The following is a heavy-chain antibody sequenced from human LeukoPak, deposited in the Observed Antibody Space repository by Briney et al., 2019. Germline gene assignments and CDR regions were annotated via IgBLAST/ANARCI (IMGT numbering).Heavy chain of an antibody. CDR1: GGYISTSGHY. J-gene: IGHJ5*02. V-gene: IGHV4-39*07. D-gene: IGHD4-23*01. CDR2: VYYTGVT. CDR3: ARERSSSGGHNWFDP. Sequence: SETLSLTCTVSGGYISTSGHYWGGIRQPPGKGLEWIGSVYYTGVTSTNPFFRSRMSISVDTSKNQFSLNLTSVTAADAAVYYCARERSSSGGHNWFDPWGQGTLVTVSS.